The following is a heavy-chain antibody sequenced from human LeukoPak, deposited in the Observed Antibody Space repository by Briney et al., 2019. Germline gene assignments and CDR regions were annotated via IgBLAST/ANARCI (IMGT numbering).Heavy chain of an antibody. V-gene: IGHV1-69*05. CDR3: ARHQSPAAQLWLRGPEYFQH. Sequence: SVKVSCKASGGTFSSYAISWVRQAPGQGLEWIGRIIPIFGTANYAQKFQGRVTITTDESTSTAYMELSSLRSEDTAVYYCARHQSPAAQLWLRGPEYFQHWGQGTLVTVSS. CDR1: GGTFSSYA. J-gene: IGHJ1*01. D-gene: IGHD5-18*01. CDR2: IIPIFGTA.